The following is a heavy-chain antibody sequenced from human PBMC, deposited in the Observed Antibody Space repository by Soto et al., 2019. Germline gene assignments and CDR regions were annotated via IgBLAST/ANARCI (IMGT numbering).Heavy chain of an antibody. D-gene: IGHD4-17*01. CDR3: ARDLRASRLPGMDV. Sequence: GGSLRLSCAAFRFSFSSYEMNCVRHSPGKGLEWVSYIDSSGRTIYYADSVKGRFTISRDNAKNSLFLQMNSLRAEDTAVYYCARDLRASRLPGMDVWGQGTTVTVSS. CDR1: RFSFSSYE. J-gene: IGHJ6*02. CDR2: IDSSGRTI. V-gene: IGHV3-48*03.